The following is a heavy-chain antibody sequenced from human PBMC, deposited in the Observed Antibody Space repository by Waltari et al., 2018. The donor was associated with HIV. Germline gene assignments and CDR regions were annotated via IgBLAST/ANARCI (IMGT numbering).Heavy chain of an antibody. J-gene: IGHJ4*02. D-gene: IGHD2-15*01. Sequence: QVQLQESGPGLVKPSETLSLTCTVSGGSISSHYWSWIRTSPGRGLEWIGYIYNNGDTNYSPSFRSRVTISLDTSKSQFFLKLRSVTAADTAVYYCAREAHCSGGTCYRPYWGQGALVTVSS. CDR2: IYNNGDT. CDR1: GGSISSHY. CDR3: AREAHCSGGTCYRPY. V-gene: IGHV4-59*11.